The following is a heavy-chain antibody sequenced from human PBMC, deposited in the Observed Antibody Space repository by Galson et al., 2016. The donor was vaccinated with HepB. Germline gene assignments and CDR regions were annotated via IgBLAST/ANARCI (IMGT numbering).Heavy chain of an antibody. CDR3: ATSRVTGGRPFNY. CDR2: MHYSGSS. Sequence: WIRQPPGKGLEWIGNMHYSGSSYYNPSLRSRVTISVGTSKNQFSLKLSSVTVADTAVFYCATSRVTGGRPFNYWGQGTLVTVSS. V-gene: IGHV4-39*01. D-gene: IGHD2-21*02. J-gene: IGHJ4*02.